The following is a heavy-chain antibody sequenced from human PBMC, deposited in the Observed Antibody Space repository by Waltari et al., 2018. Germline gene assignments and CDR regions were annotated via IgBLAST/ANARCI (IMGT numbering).Heavy chain of an antibody. D-gene: IGHD5-12*01. CDR1: GGTFSSYA. J-gene: IGHJ6*02. Sequence: QVQLVQSGAEVKKPGSSVKVSCKASGGTFSSYAISWVRQAPGQGLEWMGGIIPIVGTANYAQKFQGRVTITADESTSTAYMELSSLRSEDTAVYYCARGLEMATISYYYYGMDVWGQGTTVTVSS. CDR2: IIPIVGTA. V-gene: IGHV1-69*12. CDR3: ARGLEMATISYYYYGMDV.